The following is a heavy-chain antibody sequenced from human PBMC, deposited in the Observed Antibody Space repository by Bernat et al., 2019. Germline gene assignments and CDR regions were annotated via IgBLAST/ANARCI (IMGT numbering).Heavy chain of an antibody. Sequence: QVQLVESGGGVVQPGRSLRLSCAASGFTFSSYAMHWVRQAPGKGLEGVAVISYDGSNKYYADSVKGRFTISRDNSKNTLYLQMNSLRAEDTAVYYCARDHGRLIPFDYWGQGTLVTVSS. J-gene: IGHJ4*02. D-gene: IGHD3-16*01. CDR1: GFTFSSYA. V-gene: IGHV3-30-3*01. CDR3: ARDHGRLIPFDY. CDR2: ISYDGSNK.